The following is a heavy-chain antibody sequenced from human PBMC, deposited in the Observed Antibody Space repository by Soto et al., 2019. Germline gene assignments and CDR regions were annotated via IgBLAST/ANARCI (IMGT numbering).Heavy chain of an antibody. V-gene: IGHV4-4*07. CDR2: IYPSGST. CDR1: GGSFSSYY. CDR3: ATGRSEVVPGAMDT. Sequence: PSETLSLTCTVSGGSFSSYYWNWVRKSAGKGLEWIGRIYPSGSTTYNPSLKSRLTMSVDTSKNQFSLRLTSMTAADTAVYYCATGRSEVVPGAMDTWGQGTLVTVSS. D-gene: IGHD2-2*01. J-gene: IGHJ5*02.